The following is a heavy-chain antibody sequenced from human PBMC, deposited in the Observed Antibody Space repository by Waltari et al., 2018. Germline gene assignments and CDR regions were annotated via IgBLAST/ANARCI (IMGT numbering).Heavy chain of an antibody. CDR3: ARRDYENNWFDP. Sequence: QVQLQESGPGLVEPSQTLSPTCTVSGGLIRSGGYFWSWIRQRPGKGLELIGHIYHTGTTYYNSSLKSVAAISVDKSKNQFFLRLASVTAADSAVYYCARRDYENNWFDPWGQGTLVTVSP. CDR2: IYHTGTT. J-gene: IGHJ5*02. D-gene: IGHD3-16*01. V-gene: IGHV4-31*01. CDR1: GGLIRSGGYF.